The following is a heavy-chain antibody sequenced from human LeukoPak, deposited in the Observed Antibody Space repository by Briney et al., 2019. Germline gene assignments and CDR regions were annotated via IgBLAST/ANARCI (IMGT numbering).Heavy chain of an antibody. Sequence: GGSLRLSCAASGFTFSSYSMNWVRQAPGKGLEWVSFISTSSSYIYYADSVKGRFTISRDNAKNSLSLQMNSLKAEDTAVYYCACLVAGTNYYFDYWGQGTLVTVSS. CDR3: ACLVAGTNYYFDY. D-gene: IGHD6-19*01. V-gene: IGHV3-21*01. CDR2: ISTSSSYI. J-gene: IGHJ4*02. CDR1: GFTFSSYS.